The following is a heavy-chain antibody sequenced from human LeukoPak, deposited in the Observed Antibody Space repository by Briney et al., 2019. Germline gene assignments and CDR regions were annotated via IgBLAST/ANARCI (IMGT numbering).Heavy chain of an antibody. D-gene: IGHD3-16*01. CDR3: ARESERGMGY. Sequence: GGCLRLSCAASGFTFSSYEMNWVRQAPGKGLEWVSYISSSGSTIYYADSVKGRFTISRDNAKNSLYLQMHSLRAEDTALYYCARESERGMGYWGQGSLVTVSS. CDR2: ISSSGSTI. CDR1: GFTFSSYE. V-gene: IGHV3-48*03. J-gene: IGHJ4*02.